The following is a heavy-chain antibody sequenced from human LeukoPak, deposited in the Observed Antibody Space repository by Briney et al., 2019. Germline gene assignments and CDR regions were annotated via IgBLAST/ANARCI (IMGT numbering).Heavy chain of an antibody. CDR2: IWNDGSYK. Sequence: GGSLRLSCAASGFTFSNYGMHWVRQAPGKGLDWVAVIWNDGSYKYYADSVRGRFTISRDNSMNTVYLQMNSLRAEDTPVYYCAKVRQFTAATGTGLDQWGQGTLVTVSS. J-gene: IGHJ4*02. V-gene: IGHV3-33*06. D-gene: IGHD6-13*01. CDR3: AKVRQFTAATGTGLDQ. CDR1: GFTFSNYG.